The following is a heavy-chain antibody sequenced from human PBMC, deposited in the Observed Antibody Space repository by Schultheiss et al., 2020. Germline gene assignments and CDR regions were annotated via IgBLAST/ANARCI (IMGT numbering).Heavy chain of an antibody. CDR2: ISGSNTYI. CDR1: GFTFSSYS. Sequence: GGSLRLSCAASGFTFSSYSMNWVRQAPGKGLEWVSSISGSNTYIYYADSVKGRFSISRDNSKNTLYLQLNSLRAEDTAVYYCARDGGGDGYFDSWGQGTLVNVSS. CDR3: ARDGGGDGYFDS. D-gene: IGHD2-21*01. J-gene: IGHJ4*02. V-gene: IGHV3-21*01.